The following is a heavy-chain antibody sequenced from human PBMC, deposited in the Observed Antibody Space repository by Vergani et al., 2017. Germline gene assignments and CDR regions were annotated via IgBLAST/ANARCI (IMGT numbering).Heavy chain of an antibody. Sequence: QVQLVQSGAEVKKPGASVKVSCKASGYTFTGYYMHWVRQAPGQGLVWMGWINPNSGGTNYAQKFQGRVTMTRDTSISTAYMELSRLRSDDPAVYYWARTRSSGYYGSGSYYGDYFDYWGQGTLVTVSS. D-gene: IGHD3-10*01. V-gene: IGHV1-2*02. CDR1: GYTFTGYY. CDR3: ARTRSSGYYGSGSYYGDYFDY. J-gene: IGHJ4*02. CDR2: INPNSGGT.